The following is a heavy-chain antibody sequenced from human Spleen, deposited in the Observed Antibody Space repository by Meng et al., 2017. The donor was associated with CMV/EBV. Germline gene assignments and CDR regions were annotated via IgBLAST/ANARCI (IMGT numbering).Heavy chain of an antibody. CDR2: IYRDGRP. Sequence: GGSLRLSCAASGFTVSSNYMSWVRQAPGKGLEWVSVIYRDGRPYYADSVMGRFTISRDNSENILYLQMNSLRTEDTAVYHCARAGGIRGYWGQGTLVTVSS. V-gene: IGHV3-66*02. CDR3: ARAGGIRGY. J-gene: IGHJ4*02. D-gene: IGHD3-10*01. CDR1: GFTVSSNY.